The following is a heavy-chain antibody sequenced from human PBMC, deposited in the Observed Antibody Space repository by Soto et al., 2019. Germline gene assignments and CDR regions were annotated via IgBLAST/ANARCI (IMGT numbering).Heavy chain of an antibody. V-gene: IGHV3-7*01. D-gene: IGHD3-3*01. CDR2: IKQDGSEK. CDR1: GFTFSSYW. CDR3: ARGGEPYYDFWSGYSPSPLFDY. J-gene: IGHJ4*02. Sequence: EVQLVESGGGLVQPGGSLRLSCAASGFTFSSYWMSWVRQAPGKGLEWVANIKQDGSEKYYVDSVKGRFTISRDNAKNSLYLQMNSLRAEDTAVYYCARGGEPYYDFWSGYSPSPLFDYWGQGTLVTVSS.